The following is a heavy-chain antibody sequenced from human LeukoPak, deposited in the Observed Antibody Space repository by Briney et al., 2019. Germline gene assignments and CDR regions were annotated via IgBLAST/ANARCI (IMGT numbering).Heavy chain of an antibody. CDR3: ARDLGIAAAGPGYYYYYMDV. CDR1: GGSISSYY. Sequence: SSETLSLTCTVSGGSISSYYWSWIRQPPGKGLEWIGYIYYSGSTNYNPSLKSRVTISVDTSKNQFSLKLSSVTAADTSVYYCARDLGIAAAGPGYYYYYMDVWGKGTTVTVSS. J-gene: IGHJ6*03. V-gene: IGHV4-59*01. D-gene: IGHD6-13*01. CDR2: IYYSGST.